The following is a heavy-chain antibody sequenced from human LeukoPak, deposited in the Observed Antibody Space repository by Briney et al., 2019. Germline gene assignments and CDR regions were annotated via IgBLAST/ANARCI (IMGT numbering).Heavy chain of an antibody. D-gene: IGHD1-26*01. V-gene: IGHV4-59*01. Sequence: PSETLSLTCTVSGGSISSYYWIWIRQPPGKGLDWIGFIYYTGSTNYNPSLKSRVTISVDTSKNQFSLKLSSVTAADTAVYYCARGRSYTGGFDHWGQGTLVTVSS. CDR2: IYYTGST. CDR1: GGSISSYY. J-gene: IGHJ4*02. CDR3: ARGRSYTGGFDH.